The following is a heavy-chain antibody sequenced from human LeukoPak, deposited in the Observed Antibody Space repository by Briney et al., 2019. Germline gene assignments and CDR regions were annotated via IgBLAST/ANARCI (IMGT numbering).Heavy chain of an antibody. Sequence: KPGGSLRLSCAASGFTFSSYSMKWVRQAPGEGLEWVSSISSSSSYIYYADSVKGRSTISRDNAKNSLYLQMTSLRAEDTAVYYCARDTSYYDSSGYYDWGQGTLVTVSS. V-gene: IGHV3-21*01. J-gene: IGHJ4*02. D-gene: IGHD3-22*01. CDR1: GFTFSSYS. CDR3: ARDTSYYDSSGYYD. CDR2: ISSSSSYI.